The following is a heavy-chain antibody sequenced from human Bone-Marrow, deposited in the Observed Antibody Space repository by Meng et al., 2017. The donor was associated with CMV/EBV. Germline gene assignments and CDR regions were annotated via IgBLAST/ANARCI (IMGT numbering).Heavy chain of an antibody. CDR2: LYYSGST. V-gene: IGHV4-39*01. CDR1: GDSISSSSYY. J-gene: IGHJ4*02. Sequence: SEPLSLTCTVSGDSISSSSYYWGWIRQPPGKGLEWIGSLYYSGSTYYNPSLKSRVTIFVDTSKNQFSLKLTSVTAADTAVYYCARASGIAVLPAATEYFDYWGQGILVTVSS. CDR3: ARASGIAVLPAATEYFDY. D-gene: IGHD2-2*01.